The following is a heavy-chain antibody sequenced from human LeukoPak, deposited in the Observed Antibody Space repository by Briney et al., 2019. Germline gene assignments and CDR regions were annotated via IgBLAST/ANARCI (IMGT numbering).Heavy chain of an antibody. Sequence: SETLSLTCTVSGGSISSYYWSWIRQPPGKGLEWIGYIYYSGSTNYNPSLKSRVTISVDTSKNQFSLKLSSVTAADTAVYYCARLRESYYYDSSGYWFDPWGQGTLVTVSS. J-gene: IGHJ5*02. CDR1: GGSISSYY. CDR3: ARLRESYYYDSSGYWFDP. V-gene: IGHV4-59*08. CDR2: IYYSGST. D-gene: IGHD3-22*01.